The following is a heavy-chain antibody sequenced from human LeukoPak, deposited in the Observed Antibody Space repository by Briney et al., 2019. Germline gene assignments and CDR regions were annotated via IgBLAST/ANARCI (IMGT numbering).Heavy chain of an antibody. CDR2: INSDGSST. CDR3: ARAIPYYYDSSGYSLDY. D-gene: IGHD3-22*01. CDR1: GFTFSSYW. J-gene: IGHJ4*02. Sequence: GGSLRLSCAASGFTFSSYWMHWVRQAPGKGLVWVSRINSDGSSTSYADSVKGRFTISGDNAKNTLYLQMNSLRAEDTAVYYCARAIPYYYDSSGYSLDYWGQGTLVTVSS. V-gene: IGHV3-74*01.